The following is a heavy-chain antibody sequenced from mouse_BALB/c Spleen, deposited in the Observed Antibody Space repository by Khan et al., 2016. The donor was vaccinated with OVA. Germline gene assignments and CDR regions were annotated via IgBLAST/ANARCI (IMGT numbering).Heavy chain of an antibody. J-gene: IGHJ2*01. CDR3: ARTARIKY. V-gene: IGHV3-2*02. CDR1: GYSITSGYG. D-gene: IGHD1-2*01. Sequence: EVQLQESGPGLVKPSQSLSLTCTVTGYSITSGYGWIWIRQFPGNKLEWMGYISYSGSTNYNPSLKSRISITRDTSKNQFFLQLNSVTTEDTATXYCARTARIKYWGQGTTLTVSS. CDR2: ISYSGST.